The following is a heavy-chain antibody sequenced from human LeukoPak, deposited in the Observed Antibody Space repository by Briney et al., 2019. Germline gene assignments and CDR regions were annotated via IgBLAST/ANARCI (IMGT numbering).Heavy chain of an antibody. CDR3: ARDHGYSYGFHVPAYNWFDP. CDR2: IYTSGST. V-gene: IGHV4-4*07. D-gene: IGHD5-18*01. Sequence: SETLSLTCAVSGYSISSGYYWSWIRQPAGKGLEWIGRIYTSGSTNYNPSLKSRVTMSVDTSKNQFSLKLSSVTAADTAVYYCARDHGYSYGFHVPAYNWFDPWGQGTLVTVSS. CDR1: GYSISSGYY. J-gene: IGHJ5*02.